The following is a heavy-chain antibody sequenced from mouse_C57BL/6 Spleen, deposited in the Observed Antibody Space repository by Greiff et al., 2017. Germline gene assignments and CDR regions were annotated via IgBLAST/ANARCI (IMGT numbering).Heavy chain of an antibody. CDR3: ARGAFITTVVAHWYFDV. D-gene: IGHD1-1*01. J-gene: IGHJ1*03. V-gene: IGHV1-81*01. CDR1: GYTFTSYG. Sequence: QVQLKESGAELARPGASVKLSCKASGYTFTSYGISWVKQRTGQGLEWIGEIYPRSGNTYYNEKFKGKATLTADKSSSTAYMELRSLTSEDSAVYFCARGAFITTVVAHWYFDVWGTGTTVTVSS. CDR2: IYPRSGNT.